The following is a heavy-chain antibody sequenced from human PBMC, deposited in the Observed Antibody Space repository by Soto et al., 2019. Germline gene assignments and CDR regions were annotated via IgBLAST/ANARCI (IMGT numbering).Heavy chain of an antibody. V-gene: IGHV4-61*01. CDR3: ARDQGIAVAVFDY. D-gene: IGHD6-19*01. J-gene: IGHJ4*02. Sequence: QVQLQESGPGLVKPSGTLSLTCTVSGDSVTSGSYYWSWIRQSPGKGLEWIGYIYCSGSTNSGSTNYNPSLKSRVTISADTSKKQISLKLSSVTAADTAVYYCARDQGIAVAVFDYWGQGTLVTVSS. CDR2: IYCSGSTNSGST. CDR1: GDSVTSGSYY.